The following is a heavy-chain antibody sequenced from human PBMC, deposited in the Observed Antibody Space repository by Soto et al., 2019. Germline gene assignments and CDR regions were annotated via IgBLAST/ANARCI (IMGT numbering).Heavy chain of an antibody. CDR3: ARVAKGTTDY. CDR1: GGSISSGGYS. D-gene: IGHD1-7*01. Sequence: SETLSLTCAVSGGSISSGGYSWSWIRQPPGKGLEWIGYIYYSGSTYYNPSLKSRVTISIDTSKNQFSLKLSSVTAADTAVYYCARVAKGTTDYWGQGTLVTVSS. J-gene: IGHJ4*02. CDR2: IYYSGST. V-gene: IGHV4-31*11.